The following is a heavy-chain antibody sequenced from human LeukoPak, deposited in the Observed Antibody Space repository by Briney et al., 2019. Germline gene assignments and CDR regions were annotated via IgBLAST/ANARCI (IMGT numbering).Heavy chain of an antibody. CDR3: VRGPYSGWTGFDY. V-gene: IGHV3-74*01. Sequence: RPGGSLRLSCAASGFTLSSYWMHWVRQAPGKGLVWVSRSNSDGSTTNYADSVKGRFTISRDNAQNTLHLQMNGLRAEDTAVYYCVRGPYSGWTGFDYWGQGALVTVSS. D-gene: IGHD5-12*01. J-gene: IGHJ4*02. CDR2: SNSDGSTT. CDR1: GFTLSSYW.